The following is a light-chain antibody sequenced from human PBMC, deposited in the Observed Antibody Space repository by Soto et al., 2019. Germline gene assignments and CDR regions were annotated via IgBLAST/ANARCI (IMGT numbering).Light chain of an antibody. CDR2: EVT. V-gene: IGLV2-23*02. J-gene: IGLJ1*01. Sequence: QSVLTQPASVSGSPGQSITIPCTGTSRDIGTSNLVSWYQQYPGKAPKLMIYEVTKRPSGISYRFSGSKSGNTASLTISGLQPEDEADYYCYSYAGRTTLFGTGTKVTVL. CDR1: SRDIGTSNL. CDR3: YSYAGRTTL.